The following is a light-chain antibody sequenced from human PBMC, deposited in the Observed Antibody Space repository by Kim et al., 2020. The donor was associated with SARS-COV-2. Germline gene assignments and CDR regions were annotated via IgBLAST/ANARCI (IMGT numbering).Light chain of an antibody. CDR3: QQLKSYPIT. V-gene: IGKV1-9*01. CDR2: GES. J-gene: IGKJ5*01. Sequence: DIQLTQSPSFLSASVGDRLTITCRASQDINTYLAWYQQKPGKAPKVLIYGESSLQSGVPSRFSGSGSGTEFTLTISNLQPEDFATYYCQQLKSYPITFGQGTRLEIK. CDR1: QDINTY.